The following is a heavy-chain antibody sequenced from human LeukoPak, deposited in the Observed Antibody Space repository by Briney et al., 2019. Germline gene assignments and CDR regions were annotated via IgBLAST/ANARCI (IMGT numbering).Heavy chain of an antibody. Sequence: KPSETLSLTCTVSGGSISSSSYYWGWIRQPQGKGLEWIGSIYYSGSTYYNPSLKSRVTISVDTSKNQFSLKLSSVTAADTAVYYCARRLYYYDGSGYYYPYFDYWGQGTLVTVSS. D-gene: IGHD3-22*01. CDR1: GGSISSSSYY. CDR2: IYYSGST. CDR3: ARRLYYYDGSGYYYPYFDY. J-gene: IGHJ4*02. V-gene: IGHV4-39*01.